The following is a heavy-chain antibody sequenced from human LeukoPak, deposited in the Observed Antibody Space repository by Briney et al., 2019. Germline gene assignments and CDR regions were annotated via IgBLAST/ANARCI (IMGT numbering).Heavy chain of an antibody. J-gene: IGHJ5*02. CDR3: ATGLTIAVADNWFDP. CDR1: GYTLTELS. D-gene: IGHD6-19*01. Sequence: ASVKVSCKVSGYTLTELSMHWVRQAPGKGLEWMGGFDPEDGETIYAQKFQGRVTITEDTSTDTAYMELSSLRSEDTAVYYCATGLTIAVADNWFDPWGQGTLVTVSS. CDR2: FDPEDGET. V-gene: IGHV1-24*01.